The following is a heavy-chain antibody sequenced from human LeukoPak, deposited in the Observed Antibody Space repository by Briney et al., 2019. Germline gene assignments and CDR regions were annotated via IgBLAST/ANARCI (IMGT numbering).Heavy chain of an antibody. CDR3: ARGIEGYDVLTGYYP. V-gene: IGHV1-18*01. D-gene: IGHD3-9*01. Sequence: ASVKVSCKASGYTFSDYGITWVRQAPGQGLEWMGWTNVHNGNINYAQKFQGRISMTTDTSTTTAFMELRSLRSDDTAVYYCARGIEGYDVLTGYYPWGQGTLVTVYS. CDR1: GYTFSDYG. CDR2: TNVHNGNI. J-gene: IGHJ5*02.